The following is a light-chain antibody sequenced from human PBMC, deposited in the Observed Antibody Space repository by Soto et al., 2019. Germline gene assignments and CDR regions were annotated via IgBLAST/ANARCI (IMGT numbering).Light chain of an antibody. J-gene: IGLJ1*01. CDR3: SSYTFTSTLYV. V-gene: IGLV2-14*01. CDR2: EVT. CDR1: SSDIGIYKY. Sequence: QSALTQPASVSGSPGQSIAISCTGSSSDIGIYKYVSWYQQHPGKVPKLIIYEVTNRPSGVSNRFSGSKSGNTASLTISGLQAEDEADYYCSSYTFTSTLYVFGTGTKVTVL.